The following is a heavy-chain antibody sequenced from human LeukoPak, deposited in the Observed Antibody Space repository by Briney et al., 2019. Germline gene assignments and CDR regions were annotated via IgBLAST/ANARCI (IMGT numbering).Heavy chain of an antibody. CDR3: AREMNYGAYKTSDY. CDR1: GYTFTGYY. Sequence: VASVKVSCKASGYTFTGYYMHWVRQAPGQGLEWMGWINPNSGGTNYAQRFQGRVTSTRDTSISTAYMELISLTSDDTAVYYCAREMNYGAYKTSDYWGQGTLVTVSS. CDR2: INPNSGGT. V-gene: IGHV1-2*02. D-gene: IGHD4-17*01. J-gene: IGHJ4*02.